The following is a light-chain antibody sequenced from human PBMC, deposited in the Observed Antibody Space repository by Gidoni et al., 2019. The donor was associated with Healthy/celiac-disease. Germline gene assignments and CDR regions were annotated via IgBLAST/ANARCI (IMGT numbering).Light chain of an antibody. CDR3: AAWDDSLNGLV. Sequence: QSVLTQPPSASGTPGQRVTISCSGSSSNIGSNTVNWYQPLPGTAPKLLIYSNNQQPSGVPDRFSGSKSGTSASLAISGLQSEDEADYYCAAWDDSLNGLVFGGGTKLTVL. J-gene: IGLJ3*02. CDR2: SNN. CDR1: SSNIGSNT. V-gene: IGLV1-44*01.